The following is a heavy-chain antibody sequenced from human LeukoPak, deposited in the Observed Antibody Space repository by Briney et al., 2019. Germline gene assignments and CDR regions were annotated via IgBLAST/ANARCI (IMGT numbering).Heavy chain of an antibody. CDR3: ARDWFTRLGELSPDRAFDY. J-gene: IGHJ4*02. CDR2: INWNGSSK. CDR1: GFTFGGYT. D-gene: IGHD3-16*02. V-gene: IGHV3-20*04. Sequence: GGTLSLSCAASGFTFGGYTMSWIRQPPGKGLEWISGINWNGSSKCYVYPVKGRFTISRDNAKNSLYLQMNSLRAEDTALYYCARDWFTRLGELSPDRAFDYWGQGTLVTVSS.